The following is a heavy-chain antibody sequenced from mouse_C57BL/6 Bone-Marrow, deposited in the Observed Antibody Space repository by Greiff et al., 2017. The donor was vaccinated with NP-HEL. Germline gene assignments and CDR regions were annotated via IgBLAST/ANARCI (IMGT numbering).Heavy chain of an antibody. CDR2: IYPGSGST. V-gene: IGHV1-55*01. D-gene: IGHD1-1*01. J-gene: IGHJ1*03. CDR3: ARSYGSSPWYFDV. CDR1: GYTFTSYW. Sequence: VQLQRPGAELVKPGASVKMSCKASGYTFTSYWITWVKQRPGQGLEWIGDIYPGSGSTNYNEKFKSKATLTVDTSSSTAYMQLSSLTSEDSAVYYCARSYGSSPWYFDVWGTGTTVTVSS.